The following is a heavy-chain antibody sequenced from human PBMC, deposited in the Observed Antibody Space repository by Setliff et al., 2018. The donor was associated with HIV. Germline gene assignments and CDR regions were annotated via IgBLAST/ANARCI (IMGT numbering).Heavy chain of an antibody. CDR2: FIPILGKV. CDR3: ARGGAVELWFRYFDF. J-gene: IGHJ4*02. D-gene: IGHD3-16*02. V-gene: IGHV1-69*10. Sequence: SVKVSCKTSGYNFENYAINWVRQAPGQGLEWMGVFIPILGKVHYAQKFQGRVTITADESTSTAYMGLSSLKSEDTAVYYCARGGAVELWFRYFDFWGQGTLVT. CDR1: GYNFENYA.